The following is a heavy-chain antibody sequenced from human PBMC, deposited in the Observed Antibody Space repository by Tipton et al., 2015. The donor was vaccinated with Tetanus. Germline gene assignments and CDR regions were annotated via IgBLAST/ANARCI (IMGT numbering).Heavy chain of an antibody. CDR3: ARHQSGYFSPFDY. V-gene: IGHV4-39*01. CDR2: IYESGDT. J-gene: IGHJ4*02. CDR1: GGSIRGGTFY. Sequence: TLSLTCTVSGGSIRGGTFYWGWIRQPPGKGLEWIGSIYESGDTYYIPSLKSRVPISVDTSKNQFSLNLNSIAAADTGVYYCARHQSGYFSPFDYWGQGNLVSVSS. D-gene: IGHD3-3*01.